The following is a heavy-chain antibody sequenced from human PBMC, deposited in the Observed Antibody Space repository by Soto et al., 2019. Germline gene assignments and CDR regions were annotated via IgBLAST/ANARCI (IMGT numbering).Heavy chain of an antibody. CDR2: IYYSEST. J-gene: IGHJ4*02. Sequence: SETLSLTCTVSGGSISSSTYYWGWIRQPPGKGLEWIGSIYYSESTYYNPSLKSRVTISVDTSKNTLYLQMNSLRAGDTAVYYCAKAYSGGWYYFDYWGQGTLVTVSS. D-gene: IGHD6-19*01. CDR1: GGSISSSTYY. V-gene: IGHV4-39*07. CDR3: AKAYSGGWYYFDY.